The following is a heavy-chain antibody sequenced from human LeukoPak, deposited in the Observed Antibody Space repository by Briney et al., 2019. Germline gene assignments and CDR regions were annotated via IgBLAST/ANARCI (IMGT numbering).Heavy chain of an antibody. D-gene: IGHD2-21*02. Sequence: GGSLRLSCAASGFTFNIYGMNWVRQASGKGLEWVSAISDNGRNTYYAESVKGRFTISRDNFKNTLYLQMNSLRAEDTAVYYCAKRCGGDCQGDFDYWGQGTLVTVSS. CDR2: ISDNGRNT. CDR1: GFTFNIYG. J-gene: IGHJ4*02. CDR3: AKRCGGDCQGDFDY. V-gene: IGHV3-23*01.